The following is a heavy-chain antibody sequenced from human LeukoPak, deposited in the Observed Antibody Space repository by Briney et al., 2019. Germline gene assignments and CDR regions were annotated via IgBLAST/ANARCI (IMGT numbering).Heavy chain of an antibody. V-gene: IGHV4-4*09. J-gene: IGHJ5*02. Sequence: SETLSLTCTVSGGSISSYYWSWIRQPPGKGLEWIGYIYTSGSTNYNPSLKSRVTISVDTSKNQFSLKLSSVTAADTAAYYCARITPRTISRGGWFDPWGQGTLVTVSS. D-gene: IGHD4-23*01. CDR2: IYTSGST. CDR3: ARITPRTISRGGWFDP. CDR1: GGSISSYY.